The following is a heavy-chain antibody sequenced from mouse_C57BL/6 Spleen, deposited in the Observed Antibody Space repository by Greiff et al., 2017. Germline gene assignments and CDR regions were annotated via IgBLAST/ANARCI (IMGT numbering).Heavy chain of an antibody. CDR3: ARLYYGSSSFDY. J-gene: IGHJ2*01. V-gene: IGHV1-54*01. CDR2: INPGSGGT. Sequence: VQLVESGAELVRPGTSVKVSCKASGYAFTNYLIEWVKQRPGQGLEWIGVINPGSGGTNYNEKFKGKATLTADKSSSTAYMQLSSLTSEDSAVCFCARLYYGSSSFDYWGQGTTLTVSS. D-gene: IGHD1-1*01. CDR1: GYAFTNYL.